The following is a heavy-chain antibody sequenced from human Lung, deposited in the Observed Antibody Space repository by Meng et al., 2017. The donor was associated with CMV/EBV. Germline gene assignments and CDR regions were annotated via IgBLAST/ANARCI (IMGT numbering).Heavy chain of an antibody. J-gene: IGHJ5*02. D-gene: IGHD1-7*01. CDR1: GGSISSGNYY. V-gene: IGHV4-30-4*08. CDR2: IYYSGST. CDR3: ARGRVTGTTGGWFDP. Sequence: LXXTVSGGSISSGNYYWSWIRQPPGKGLEWIGYIYYSGSTYYNPSLKSRLTISVDTSKNQFSLKLSSVTAADTAVYYCARGRVTGTTGGWFDPWGQGXLVTVSS.